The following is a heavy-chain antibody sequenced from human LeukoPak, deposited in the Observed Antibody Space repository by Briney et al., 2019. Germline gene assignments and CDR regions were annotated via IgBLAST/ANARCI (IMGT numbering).Heavy chain of an antibody. CDR1: GYTFSSYG. J-gene: IGHJ4*02. D-gene: IGHD5-18*01. V-gene: IGHV1-18*01. CDR3: ARESIQQWLDLSY. CDR2: ISAYNGNT. Sequence: ASVKVSCKASGYTFSSYGCSWVRQAPGQGLEWMGWISAYNGNTHYAQKLQGRVTMTTDTSTSTAYMELRSLRSDDTAVYYCARESIQQWLDLSYWGQGTLVTVSS.